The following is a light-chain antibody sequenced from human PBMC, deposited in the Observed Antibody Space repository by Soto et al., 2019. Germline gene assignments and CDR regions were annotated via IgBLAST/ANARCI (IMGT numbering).Light chain of an antibody. CDR2: RDG. V-gene: IGLV1-47*01. Sequence: QAVVTQPPSASGTPGQSLTISCSGGSSNIGSHYVYWYQHFPGTAPRLLIFRDGQRPSGVPARFFGSKADTSASLAISGLQAEDEADYYCCSYSGSYTSPLLVGTGTKVTVL. J-gene: IGLJ1*01. CDR1: SSNIGSHY. CDR3: CSYSGSYTSPLL.